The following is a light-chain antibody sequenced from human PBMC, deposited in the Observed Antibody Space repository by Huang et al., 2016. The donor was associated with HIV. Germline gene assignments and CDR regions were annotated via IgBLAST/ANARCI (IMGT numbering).Light chain of an antibody. CDR2: GAS. CDR3: QQYYTSPRT. Sequence: DIVMTQSPDSLALSLGERATINCTSSQRVLYNSNEKSYLAWYQQKPGQPPKLLLYGASTRESGVPDRVSGSGSGTDFTLTISSLQAEDVAIYYCQQYYTSPRTFGQGTKVEI. V-gene: IGKV4-1*01. CDR1: QRVLYNSNEKSY. J-gene: IGKJ1*01.